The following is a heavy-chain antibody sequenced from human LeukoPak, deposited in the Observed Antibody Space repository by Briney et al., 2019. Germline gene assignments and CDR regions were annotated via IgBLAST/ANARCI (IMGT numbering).Heavy chain of an antibody. Sequence: SETLSLTCAVSGGSISSSSHYWGWIRQPPGRGLEWIGSIYYIGSTYYNPSLKSRVTISVDTSKNQFSLKLSSVTAADTAVYYCATTTIRLGYWGQGTLVTVSS. CDR2: IYYIGST. J-gene: IGHJ4*02. D-gene: IGHD1-26*01. CDR3: ATTTIRLGY. V-gene: IGHV4-39*07. CDR1: GGSISSSSHY.